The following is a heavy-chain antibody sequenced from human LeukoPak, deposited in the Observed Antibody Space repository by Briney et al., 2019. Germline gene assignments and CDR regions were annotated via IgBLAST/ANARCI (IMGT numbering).Heavy chain of an antibody. CDR1: GGSFSGYY. D-gene: IGHD3-16*01. Sequence: SETLSLTCAVYGGSFSGYYWSWIRQPPGKGLEWIGEINHSGSTNYNPSLKSRVTISVDTSKNQFSLKLTSVTAADTAVYYCAAGEDYWGQGTLVTVSS. J-gene: IGHJ4*02. CDR2: INHSGST. CDR3: AAGEDY. V-gene: IGHV4-34*01.